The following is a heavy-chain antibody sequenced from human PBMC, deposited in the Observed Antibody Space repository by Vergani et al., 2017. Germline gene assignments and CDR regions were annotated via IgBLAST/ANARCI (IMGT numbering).Heavy chain of an antibody. CDR2: IRYDGSNP. V-gene: IGHV3-30*02. D-gene: IGHD1-26*01. Sequence: QVQLVESGGGVVQFGGSLRLSCIGSGYTFGHFDMHWVRQAPGKGLAWVAFIRYDGSNPQYIDSVKGRFTISRDNSKDTLFLQMNGLRPEDTGTYFCAKKGGSLYYYGVDVWGQGTTITVSS. CDR1: GYTFGHFD. CDR3: AKKGGSLYYYGVDV. J-gene: IGHJ6*02.